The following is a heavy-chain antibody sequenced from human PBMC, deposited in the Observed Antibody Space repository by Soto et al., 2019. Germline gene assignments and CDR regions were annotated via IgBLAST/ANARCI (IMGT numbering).Heavy chain of an antibody. CDR2: INAGNGNT. J-gene: IGHJ4*02. CDR3: ARELQGLYQFDY. Sequence: GASVKLSCKASGYTFISYAIHWVRQAPGQRLEWMGWINAGNGNTKYSQKFQGRVTITRDTSASTAYMELTSLRSEDTAVYYCARELQGLYQFDYWGQGTLVTVAX. V-gene: IGHV1-3*01. CDR1: GYTFISYA. D-gene: IGHD2-15*01.